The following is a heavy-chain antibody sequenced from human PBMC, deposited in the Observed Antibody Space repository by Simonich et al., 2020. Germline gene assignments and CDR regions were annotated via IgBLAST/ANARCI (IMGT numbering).Heavy chain of an antibody. D-gene: IGHD3-3*01. J-gene: IGHJ6*03. CDR1: GYTFTGYY. V-gene: IGHV1-2*02. CDR3: ARGGVQYYYYYMDV. CDR2: SNPNRCGT. Sequence: QVQLVQSGAEVKKPGASVQVSCKASGYTFTGYYMHWVRQAPGQGLEWRGWSNPNRCGTNYEQKLQGGVTMTRYTSISTAYMELSRLRSDDTAVYYCARGGVQYYYYYMDVWGKGTTVTVSS.